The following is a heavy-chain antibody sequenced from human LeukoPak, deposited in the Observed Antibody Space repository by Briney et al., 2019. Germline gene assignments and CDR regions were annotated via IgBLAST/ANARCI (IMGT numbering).Heavy chain of an antibody. D-gene: IGHD3-10*01. CDR2: INPNSGGT. J-gene: IGHJ4*02. Sequence: ASVKVSCKASGYTFTGYYMRWVRQAPGQGLEWMGWINPNSGGTNYAQKFQGRVTMTRVTSISTAYMELSRLRSDDTAVYYCARDSTIRGLDYWGQGTLVTVSS. V-gene: IGHV1-2*02. CDR3: ARDSTIRGLDY. CDR1: GYTFTGYY.